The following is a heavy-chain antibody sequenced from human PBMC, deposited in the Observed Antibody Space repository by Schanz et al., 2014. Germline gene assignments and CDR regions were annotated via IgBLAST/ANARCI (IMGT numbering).Heavy chain of an antibody. CDR2: VSRSTPDI. V-gene: IGHV3-21*01. D-gene: IGHD2-21*01. CDR1: GFAFSSFA. J-gene: IGHJ3*02. Sequence: EVQLMESGGGLVKPGGSLRLSCVASGFAFSSFAMTWVRQARGKGLEWVSYVSRSTPDIYYADSVKGRFTMSRDNAKNSVFLQMNSLRAEDTAVYYCARDGYSVVVISPTESFDIWGQGTMVTVSP. CDR3: ARDGYSVVVISPTESFDI.